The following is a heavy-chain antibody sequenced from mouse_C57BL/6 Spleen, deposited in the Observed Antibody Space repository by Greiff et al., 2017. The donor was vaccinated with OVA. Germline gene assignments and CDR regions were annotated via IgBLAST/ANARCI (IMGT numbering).Heavy chain of an antibody. CDR1: GFTFTDYY. CDR2: IRNKANGYTT. Sequence: EVHLVESGGGLVQPGGSLSLSCAASGFTFTDYYMSWVRQPPGKALEWLGFIRNKANGYTTEYSASVKGRFTISRDNSQSILYLQMNALRAEDSATYYCARRYYDYAMDYWGQGTSVTVSS. J-gene: IGHJ4*01. D-gene: IGHD1-1*01. CDR3: ARRYYDYAMDY. V-gene: IGHV7-3*01.